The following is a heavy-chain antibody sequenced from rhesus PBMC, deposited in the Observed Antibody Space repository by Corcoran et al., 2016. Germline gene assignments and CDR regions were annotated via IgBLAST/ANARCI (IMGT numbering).Heavy chain of an antibody. J-gene: IGHJ5-1*01. V-gene: IGHV4S11*01. CDR2: IVGSSGSS. CDR3: ARVRGGRHWNRFDV. D-gene: IGHD6-25*01. Sequence: QVQLQESGPELVKPLETLSLPCAVPGGSISSNYASWIRQPPGKGLEWIGDIVGSSGSSHYNPTLKSRVTLTVDTSKNHLSLKLSSVTAADTAVYYGARVRGGRHWNRFDVWGPGVLVTVSS. CDR1: GGSISSNY.